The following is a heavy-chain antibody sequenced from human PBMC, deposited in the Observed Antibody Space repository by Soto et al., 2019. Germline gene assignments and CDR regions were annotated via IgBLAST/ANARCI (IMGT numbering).Heavy chain of an antibody. CDR3: ATGNYYMDV. Sequence: SAKLGSESCGYSVSLSVVDWVRQATGKGLEWMGGFDPEDRETIYAQKFQGRVTMTEDTSTDTAYMELSSLRSEDTAVYYCATGNYYMDVWGKGTTVTVSS. CDR2: FDPEDRET. J-gene: IGHJ6*03. CDR1: GYSVSLSV. V-gene: IGHV1-24*01.